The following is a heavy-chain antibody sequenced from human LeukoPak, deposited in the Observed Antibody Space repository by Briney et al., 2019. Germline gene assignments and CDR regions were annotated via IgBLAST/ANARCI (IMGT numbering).Heavy chain of an antibody. D-gene: IGHD6-13*01. V-gene: IGHV3-21*01. CDR2: ISSSSSYI. Sequence: PGGSLRLSCAASGFTFSSYAMSWVRQAPGKGLEWVSSISSSSSYIYYADSVKGRFTISRDNAKNSLYLQMNSLRAEDTAVYYCARDLEGSSWYYGYWGQGTLVTVSS. CDR1: GFTFSSYA. J-gene: IGHJ4*02. CDR3: ARDLEGSSWYYGY.